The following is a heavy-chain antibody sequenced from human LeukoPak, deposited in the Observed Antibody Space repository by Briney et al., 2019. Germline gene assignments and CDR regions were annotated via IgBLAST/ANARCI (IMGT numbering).Heavy chain of an antibody. CDR2: INPNSGGT. CDR3: ARVYSSGWYIDY. J-gene: IGHJ4*02. V-gene: IGHV1-2*02. CDR1: GYTFTGYY. D-gene: IGHD6-19*01. Sequence: ASVKVSCKASGYTFTGYYMHWVRQAPGQGREWMGWINPNSGGTNYAQKFQGRVTMTRDTSISTAYMELSRLRSDDTAVYYCARVYSSGWYIDYWGQGTLVTVSS.